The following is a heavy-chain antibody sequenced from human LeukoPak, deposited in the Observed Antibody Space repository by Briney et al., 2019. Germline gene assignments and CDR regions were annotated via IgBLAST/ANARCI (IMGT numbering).Heavy chain of an antibody. CDR1: GFSFISYS. J-gene: IGHJ6*04. V-gene: IGHV3-23*01. D-gene: IGHD3-10*02. Sequence: PGGSLRLSCAASGFSFISYSMSWVRQAPGKGLEWVSATSGSGGSTYYADSVKGRFTISRDNAKNSLYLQMNSLRAEDTAVYYCAELGITMIGGVWGKGTTVTISS. CDR2: TSGSGGST. CDR3: AELGITMIGGV.